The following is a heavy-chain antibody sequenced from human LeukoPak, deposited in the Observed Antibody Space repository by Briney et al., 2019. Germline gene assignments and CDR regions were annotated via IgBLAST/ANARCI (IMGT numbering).Heavy chain of an antibody. J-gene: IGHJ4*02. CDR2: ISGSGGST. CDR3: AKRLRYSRGWWGSIDY. Sequence: GGSLRLSCAASGFTFSSYAMSWVRQAPGKGLEWVSAISGSGGSTYYADSVKGRFTISRDNSKNTLYLQMNSLRAEDTAVYYCAKRLRYSRGWWGSIDYWGQGTLVTVSS. D-gene: IGHD6-19*01. V-gene: IGHV3-23*01. CDR1: GFTFSSYA.